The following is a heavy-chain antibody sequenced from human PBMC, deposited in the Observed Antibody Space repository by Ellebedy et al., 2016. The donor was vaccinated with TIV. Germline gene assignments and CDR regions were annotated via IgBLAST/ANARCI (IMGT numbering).Heavy chain of an antibody. CDR3: ASLDYGDAFDY. CDR1: GYSFTSYW. J-gene: IGHJ4*02. Sequence: KVSXXGSGYSFTSYWISWVRQMPGKGLEWMGRIDPSDSYTNYSPSFQGQVTISADKSISTAYLQWSSLKASDTAMYYCASLDYGDAFDYWGQGTLVTVSS. V-gene: IGHV5-10-1*04. CDR2: IDPSDSYT. D-gene: IGHD4-17*01.